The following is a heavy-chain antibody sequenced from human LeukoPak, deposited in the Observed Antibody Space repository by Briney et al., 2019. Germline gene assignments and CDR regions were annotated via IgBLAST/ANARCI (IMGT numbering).Heavy chain of an antibody. CDR3: AREGSDNSGYDLDF. J-gene: IGHJ4*02. D-gene: IGHD3-9*01. V-gene: IGHV3-23*01. CDR2: ITGSTGTT. Sequence: GGSLRLSCAASGFTFGSYAMNWVRQAPGRGLEWVSAITGSTGTTYYADSVKGRFTVSRDNSKNTLYLQVNSLRAEDTAVYYCAREGSDNSGYDLDFWGQGTLVTVSS. CDR1: GFTFGSYA.